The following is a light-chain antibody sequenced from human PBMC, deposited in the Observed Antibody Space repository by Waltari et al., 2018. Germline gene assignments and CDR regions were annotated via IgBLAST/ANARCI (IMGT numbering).Light chain of an antibody. J-gene: IGKJ2*01. V-gene: IGKV3-11*01. CDR3: HQRSDWPYT. Sequence: EVVMTQSPATLSLSPGDRAPLSCRASQSVSSYLGWYQQKPGQAPRLLIYHVSNRATGIPARFSGSGSGTDFTLTISSLEPEDFAVYYCHQRSDWPYTFGQGTKLEIK. CDR1: QSVSSY. CDR2: HVS.